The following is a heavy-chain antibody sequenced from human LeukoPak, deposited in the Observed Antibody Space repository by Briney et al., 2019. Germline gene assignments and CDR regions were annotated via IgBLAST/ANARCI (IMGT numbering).Heavy chain of an antibody. CDR3: AKDSKRWKTYYYESGSYYFEY. J-gene: IGHJ4*02. CDR1: GFTFSSYG. D-gene: IGHD3-10*01. Sequence: TGGSLRLSCAAAGFTFSSYGMHWVRQAPGKGLEWVAFIRYDGSNKYYADSVKGRFTTSRDNSKNTLYLQMNSLRAEDTAVYYCAKDSKRWKTYYYESGSYYFEYWGQGTLVTVSS. CDR2: IRYDGSNK. V-gene: IGHV3-30*02.